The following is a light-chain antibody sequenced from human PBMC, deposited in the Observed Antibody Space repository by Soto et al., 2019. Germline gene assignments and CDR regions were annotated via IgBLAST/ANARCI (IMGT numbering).Light chain of an antibody. V-gene: IGLV2-14*01. CDR1: SSDVGGYNY. CDR3: SSYTSSSNFV. J-gene: IGLJ2*01. CDR2: EVS. Sequence: QSVLTQPASVSGSPGQSITISCTGTSSDVGGYNYVSWYQQHPGKAPKLMIYEVSHRPSGVSTRFSGSKSGNTASLTISGLQAEDEVDYYCSSYTSSSNFVFGGGTKVTVL.